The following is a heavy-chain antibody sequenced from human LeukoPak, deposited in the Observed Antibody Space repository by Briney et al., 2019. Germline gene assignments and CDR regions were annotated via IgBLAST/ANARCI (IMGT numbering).Heavy chain of an antibody. D-gene: IGHD5-12*01. V-gene: IGHV1-2*02. CDR1: GYTLTDYY. CDR3: AREGGSGYDYFDY. CDR2: INPNSGGT. J-gene: IGHJ4*02. Sequence: GASVKVSCKASGYTLTDYYMHWVRQAPGQGLEWMGWINPNSGGTNYAQKFQGRVTMTRDTSISTAYMELSRLRSDDTAVYYCAREGGSGYDYFDYWGQGTLVTVSS.